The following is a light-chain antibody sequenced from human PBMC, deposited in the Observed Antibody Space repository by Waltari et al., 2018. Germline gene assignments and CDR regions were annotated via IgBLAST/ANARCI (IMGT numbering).Light chain of an antibody. Sequence: DIQMTQSPSSLSASVGDRVTITCQAGQDISNYLNWYQQKPGKAPKLLIYDASNLETGVPSRFSGSGSGTDFTFTISSLQPEDIATYYCQQYDNLLPYTFGQGTKREIK. J-gene: IGKJ2*01. CDR1: QDISNY. CDR2: DAS. CDR3: QQYDNLLPYT. V-gene: IGKV1-33*01.